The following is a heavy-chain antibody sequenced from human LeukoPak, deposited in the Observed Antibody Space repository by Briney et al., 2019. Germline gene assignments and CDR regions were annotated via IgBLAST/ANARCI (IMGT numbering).Heavy chain of an antibody. CDR2: INPNSGGT. Sequence: EASVKVSCKASGYTFTGYYMHWVRQAPGQGLEWMGWINPNSGGTNYAQKFQGRVTMTRDTSISTAYMELSRLRSDDTAVYYCARKGHYVWGSLDYWGQGTLVTVSS. D-gene: IGHD3-16*01. CDR1: GYTFTGYY. CDR3: ARKGHYVWGSLDY. V-gene: IGHV1-2*02. J-gene: IGHJ4*02.